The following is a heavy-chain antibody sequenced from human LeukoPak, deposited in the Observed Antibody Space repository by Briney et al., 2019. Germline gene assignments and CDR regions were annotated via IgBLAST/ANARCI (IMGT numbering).Heavy chain of an antibody. CDR2: ISHSGSS. CDR1: GGPFRGFF. CDR3: ATNEVSYYYYYMDV. V-gene: IGHV4-34*01. J-gene: IGHJ6*03. Sequence: PSETLSLTCAVYGGPFRGFFWSWIRQAPGKGLEWIGEISHSGSSNYNPSLKSRVTISVDTSKNQFSLKLSSVTAADTAVYYCATNEVSYYYYYMDVWGKGTTVTVSS. D-gene: IGHD1-1*01.